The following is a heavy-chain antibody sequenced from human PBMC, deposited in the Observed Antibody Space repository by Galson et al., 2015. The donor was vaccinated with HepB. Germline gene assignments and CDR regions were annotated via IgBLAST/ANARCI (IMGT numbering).Heavy chain of an antibody. Sequence: SVKVSCKASGGTFSSHTISWVRQAPGQGLEWMGGIIPIFGSGNYAQKFQGRVTITGDKAKSTTYMELSSLRSEDTAVDYCARQYDTSGYYAYWGQGTLVTVSS. CDR3: ARQYDTSGYYAY. V-gene: IGHV1-69*06. CDR1: GGTFSSHT. D-gene: IGHD3-22*01. J-gene: IGHJ4*02. CDR2: IIPIFGSG.